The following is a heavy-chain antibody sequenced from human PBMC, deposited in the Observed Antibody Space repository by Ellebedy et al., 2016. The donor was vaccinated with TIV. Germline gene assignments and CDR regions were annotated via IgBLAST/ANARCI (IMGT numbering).Heavy chain of an antibody. CDR1: GFTFSSHW. V-gene: IGHV3-74*01. CDR2: ISSDGSYT. D-gene: IGHD6-19*01. CDR3: AKDPPQGTSGWSS. Sequence: PGGSLRLSCTASGFTFSSHWMHWVRQAPGKGLVWVSRISSDGSYTSYADSVKGRFTISRDNSKNTLYLQMISLRAGDTALYYWAKDPPQGTSGWSSWGQGTLVTVSS. J-gene: IGHJ5*01.